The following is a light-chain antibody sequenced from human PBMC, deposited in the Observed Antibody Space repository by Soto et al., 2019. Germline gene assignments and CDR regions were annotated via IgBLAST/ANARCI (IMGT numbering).Light chain of an antibody. CDR3: QSYDSSLSAVV. V-gene: IGLV1-40*01. CDR2: GNT. Sequence: QSVLTQPPSVSGAPGQRVTISCTGSSSNIGAGYGVHWYQQLPGTAPKLLIHGNTNRPSGVPDRFSGSKSGTSASLAITGLQAEDEADYYCQSYDSSLSAVVFGGGTKMTVL. CDR1: SSNIGAGYG. J-gene: IGLJ2*01.